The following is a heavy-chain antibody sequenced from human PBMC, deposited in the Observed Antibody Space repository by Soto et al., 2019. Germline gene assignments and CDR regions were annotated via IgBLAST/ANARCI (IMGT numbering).Heavy chain of an antibody. CDR3: VKGNQLLRYYFEF. CDR2: ITSDGDST. D-gene: IGHD2-15*01. CDR1: GFTFSNYA. Sequence: PGGSLRLSCSVSGFTFSNYAMHWVRQAPGKGLEYVSGITSDGDSTWHADSVKDRFTISRDNSKNTLFLQMSSLRVEDTAIYFCVKGNQLLRYYFEFWGPGTLVTVS. V-gene: IGHV3-64D*06. J-gene: IGHJ4*01.